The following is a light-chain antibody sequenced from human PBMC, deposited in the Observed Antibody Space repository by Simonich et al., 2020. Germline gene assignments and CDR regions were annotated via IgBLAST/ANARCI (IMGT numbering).Light chain of an antibody. CDR1: SSDVGGYNY. Sequence: QSALTQPASVSGSPGQSITISCPGTSSDVGGYNYVSWYQQHPGKAPKLMIYDVSKRPAGVSNRFSGYKSGNTASLTISGLQAEDEADYYCSSYTSSSTLVFGGGTKLTVL. J-gene: IGLJ2*01. CDR2: DVS. CDR3: SSYTSSSTLV. V-gene: IGLV2-14*01.